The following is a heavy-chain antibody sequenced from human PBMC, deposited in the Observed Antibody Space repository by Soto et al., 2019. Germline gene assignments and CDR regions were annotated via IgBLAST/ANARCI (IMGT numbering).Heavy chain of an antibody. CDR3: ARARRTFYCSSTSCYLYYYYGMDV. Sequence: PSETLSLTCAAYGGSFSGYYWSWIRQPPGKGLEWIGEINHSGSTNYNPSLKSRVTISVDTSKNQFSLKLSSVTAADTAVYYCARARRTFYCSSTSCYLYYYYGMDVWGQGTTVTVSS. V-gene: IGHV4-34*01. J-gene: IGHJ6*02. CDR1: GGSFSGYY. CDR2: INHSGST. D-gene: IGHD2-2*01.